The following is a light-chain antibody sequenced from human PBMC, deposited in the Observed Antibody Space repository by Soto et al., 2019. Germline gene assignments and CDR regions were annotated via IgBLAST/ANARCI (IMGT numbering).Light chain of an antibody. J-gene: IGKJ1*01. Sequence: DIQMTQSPSTLSSSVGDRVTITCRASQSISRGLAWYQQKPGKAPKLLIYDASSLESGVPSRFSGSGSGTEFTLTISSLQSGDFAVYHCQQYNKWPPTFGQGTKVDI. CDR2: DAS. CDR3: QQYNKWPPT. V-gene: IGKV1-5*01. CDR1: QSISRG.